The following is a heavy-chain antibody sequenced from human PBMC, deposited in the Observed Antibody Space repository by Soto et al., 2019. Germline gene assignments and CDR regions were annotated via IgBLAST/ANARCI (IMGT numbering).Heavy chain of an antibody. Sequence: ASVRVSCKASGYTFTSYDINWVRQATGQGLEWMGWMNPNSGNTGYAQKFQGRVTMTRNTSISTAYMELSSLRSEDTAVYYCARGVLGYCSSTSCYYYYGMDVWGKGTTVTVSS. CDR1: GYTFTSYD. CDR3: ARGVLGYCSSTSCYYYYGMDV. D-gene: IGHD2-2*01. CDR2: MNPNSGNT. V-gene: IGHV1-8*01. J-gene: IGHJ6*04.